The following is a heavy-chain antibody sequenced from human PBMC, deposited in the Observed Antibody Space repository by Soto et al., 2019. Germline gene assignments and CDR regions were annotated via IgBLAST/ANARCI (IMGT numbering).Heavy chain of an antibody. CDR3: ARGSGAATGGHY. V-gene: IGHV3-66*01. J-gene: IGHJ4*02. CDR1: GFSVSNYS. D-gene: IGHD1-26*01. Sequence: VQLVESGGGLAQPGGSLRLSCAASGFSVSNYSMSWVRQAPGKGLEWVSVIYTDDSTHYADSVKGRFTISRDNSKSTLYLQMNTLRVEDTAGYYCARGSGAATGGHYWGQGTLVTVSS. CDR2: IYTDDST.